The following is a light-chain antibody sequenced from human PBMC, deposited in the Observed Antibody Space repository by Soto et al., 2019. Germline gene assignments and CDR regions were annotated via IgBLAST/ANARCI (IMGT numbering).Light chain of an antibody. CDR1: QSISSW. CDR2: KAS. V-gene: IGKV1-5*03. CDR3: QQYDTSERT. Sequence: DIQMTQSPSTLSASVGDRVTITCRASQSISSWLAWYQQKPGKAPKLLIYKASSLESGVPSRFGGSGSGTEFTLTISSLQPDDFATYYCQQYDTSERTFGQGTKVEIK. J-gene: IGKJ1*01.